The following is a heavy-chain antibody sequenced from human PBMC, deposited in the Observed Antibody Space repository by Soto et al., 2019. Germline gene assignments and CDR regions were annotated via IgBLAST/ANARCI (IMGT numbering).Heavy chain of an antibody. D-gene: IGHD3-10*01. Sequence: GGSLRLSCAASGFTFSSYAMSWVRQAPGKGLEWVSAISGSGGSTYYADSVKGRFTISRDNSKNTLYLQMNSLRAEDTAVYYCAKASPIWFGELKPFDYWDQGTLVTVSS. CDR2: ISGSGGST. CDR3: AKASPIWFGELKPFDY. V-gene: IGHV3-23*01. CDR1: GFTFSSYA. J-gene: IGHJ4*02.